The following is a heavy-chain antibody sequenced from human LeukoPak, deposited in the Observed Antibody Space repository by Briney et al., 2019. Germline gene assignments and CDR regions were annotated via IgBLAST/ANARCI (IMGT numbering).Heavy chain of an antibody. CDR1: GYTFTGYY. J-gene: IGHJ4*02. Sequence: ASVKVSCKASGYTFTGYYMHWVRQAPGQGLEWMGWMNPNSDNTGYAQKFQGRVTMTRNTSISTAYMELSSLRSEDTAVYYCARGRRYQLLRFDYWGQGTLVTVSS. V-gene: IGHV1-8*02. CDR3: ARGRRYQLLRFDY. D-gene: IGHD2-2*01. CDR2: MNPNSDNT.